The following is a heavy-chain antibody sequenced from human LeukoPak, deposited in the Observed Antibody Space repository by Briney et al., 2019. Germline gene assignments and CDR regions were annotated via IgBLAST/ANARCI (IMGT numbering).Heavy chain of an antibody. CDR3: AREVGATVEYFQH. CDR2: IIPIFGTA. Sequence: SVKVSCKASGYTFTSYAISWVRQAPGQGLEWMGGIIPIFGTANYAQKFQGRVTITADESTSTAYMELSSLRSEDTAVYYCAREVGATVEYFQHWGQGTLVTVSS. D-gene: IGHD1-26*01. J-gene: IGHJ1*01. CDR1: GYTFTSYA. V-gene: IGHV1-69*13.